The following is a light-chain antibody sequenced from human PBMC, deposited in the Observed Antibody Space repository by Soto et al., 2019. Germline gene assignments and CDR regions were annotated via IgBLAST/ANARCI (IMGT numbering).Light chain of an antibody. Sequence: EIVLTQSPGTLSLSPGERATLSCRASHSVSSSYLAWYQQKPGQAPRLLIYGASSRATGIPDRFSGSGSETDFTLTISRLAPEDFAVYYCQQYGSSSWTFGQGTKVEIK. CDR1: HSVSSSY. J-gene: IGKJ1*01. CDR2: GAS. CDR3: QQYGSSSWT. V-gene: IGKV3-20*01.